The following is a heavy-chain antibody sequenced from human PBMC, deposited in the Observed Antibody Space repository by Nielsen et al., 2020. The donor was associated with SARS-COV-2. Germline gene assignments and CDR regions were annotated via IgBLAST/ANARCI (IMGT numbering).Heavy chain of an antibody. V-gene: IGHV7-4-1*02. CDR1: GYTFTSYA. CDR2: INTNTGNP. CDR3: ARAAHVLRYFDWIATPRFDY. J-gene: IGHJ4*02. Sequence: ASVKVSCKASGYTFTSYAMNWVRQAPGQGLEWMGWINTNTGNPTYAQGFTGRFVFSLDTSVSTAYLQISSLKAEDTAVYYCARAAHVLRYFDWIATPRFDYWGQGTLVTVSS. D-gene: IGHD3-9*01.